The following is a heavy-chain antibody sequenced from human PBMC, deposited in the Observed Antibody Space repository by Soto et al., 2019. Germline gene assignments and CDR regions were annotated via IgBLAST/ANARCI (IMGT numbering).Heavy chain of an antibody. CDR2: INHSGST. CDR3: ARGGYSGHPLYYFDY. V-gene: IGHV4-34*01. D-gene: IGHD2-15*01. Sequence: SETLSLTCAVYGGSFSGYYWSWIRQPPGKGLEWIGEINHSGSTNYNPSLKSRVTISVDTSKNQFSLKLSSVTAADTAVYYCARGGYSGHPLYYFDYWGQGTLVTVSS. CDR1: GGSFSGYY. J-gene: IGHJ4*02.